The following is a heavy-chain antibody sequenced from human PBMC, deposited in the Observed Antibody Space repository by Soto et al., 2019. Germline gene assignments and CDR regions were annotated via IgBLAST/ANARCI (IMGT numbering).Heavy chain of an antibody. Sequence: SETLSLTCGVYGGSFRNYYWIWVRQPPGKGLEWIGEVNHSGEATYNPSLQSRVTISVDTSKNDFSLNLSSVTAADTAVYFCAREWGLLPYYVMNVWGHGTAVTVSS. D-gene: IGHD1-26*01. V-gene: IGHV4-34*01. CDR1: GGSFRNYY. J-gene: IGHJ6*02. CDR2: VNHSGEA. CDR3: AREWGLLPYYVMNV.